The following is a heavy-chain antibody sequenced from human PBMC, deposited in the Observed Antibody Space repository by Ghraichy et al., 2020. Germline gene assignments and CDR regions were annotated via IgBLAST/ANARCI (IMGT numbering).Heavy chain of an antibody. J-gene: IGHJ3*02. CDR2: VSYDESNR. CDR1: GFSFSDYG. CDR3: AKGCTSCYPRGAFQI. Sequence: GGSLRLSCAASGFSFSDYGMHWVRLAPGKGLEWVAYVSYDESNRYYADSVRGRFSISRDNSRNTLYLQMNSLRAEDTALYYCAKGCTSCYPRGAFQIWGQGTVLTVSS. D-gene: IGHD2-2*01. V-gene: IGHV3-30*18.